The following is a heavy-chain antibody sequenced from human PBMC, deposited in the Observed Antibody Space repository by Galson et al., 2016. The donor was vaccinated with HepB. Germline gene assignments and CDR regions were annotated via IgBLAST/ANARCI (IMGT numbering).Heavy chain of an antibody. CDR2: ISYDESNK. Sequence: SLRLSCAASEFTFSSQAMYWVRQAPGKGLEWVAVISYDESNKYYIDSVKRRFTVPRDSSKYTLYLRMDSLGIEDTAVYYCAASPAATYAPDGHVLDFWGQGTMVTVSS. D-gene: IGHD6-25*01. V-gene: IGHV3-30*04. CDR1: EFTFSSQA. J-gene: IGHJ3*01. CDR3: AASPAATYAPDGHVLDF.